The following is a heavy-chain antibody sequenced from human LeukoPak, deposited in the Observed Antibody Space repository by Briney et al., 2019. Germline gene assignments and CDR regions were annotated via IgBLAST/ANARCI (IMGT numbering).Heavy chain of an antibody. Sequence: ASVKVSCKASGYTFTGYYMHWVRQAPGQGPEWMGWINPNSGGTNYAQKFQGRVTMTRDTSISTAYMELSRLRSDDTAVYFCAREEDFSSSYYMDVWGKGTTVTVSS. CDR2: INPNSGGT. CDR1: GYTFTGYY. D-gene: IGHD3-3*01. J-gene: IGHJ6*03. V-gene: IGHV1-2*02. CDR3: AREEDFSSSYYMDV.